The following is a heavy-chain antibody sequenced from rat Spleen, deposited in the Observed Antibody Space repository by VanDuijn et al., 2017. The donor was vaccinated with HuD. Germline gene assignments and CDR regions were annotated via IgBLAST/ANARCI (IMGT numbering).Heavy chain of an antibody. CDR1: GFTLSDHY. Sequence: EVQLVESDGGLVQPGRSLKLSCAASGFTLSDHYMAWVRQAPTKGLEWVASITNTGGSTYYPDSVKGRFTISRDNAKSTLYLQMDSLRSEDTATYYCSRGRSSEAAGWFVYWGQGVMVTVSS. CDR3: SRGRSSEAAGWFVY. J-gene: IGHJ2*01. CDR2: ITNTGGST. V-gene: IGHV5-20*01. D-gene: IGHD1-8*01.